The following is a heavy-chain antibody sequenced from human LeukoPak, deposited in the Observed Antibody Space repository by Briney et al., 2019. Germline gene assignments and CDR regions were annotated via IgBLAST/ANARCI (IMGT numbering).Heavy chain of an antibody. V-gene: IGHV3-7*03. CDR2: IKQDGSEK. Sequence: GGSLRLSCAVSGFTFSSYWMSWVRQAPGKGLEWVANIKQDGSEKYYVDSVKGRFTISRDNAKNSLYLQMNSLRAEDTAVYYCARVRGFGELVYFDYWGQGTLVTVSS. CDR3: ARVRGFGELVYFDY. CDR1: GFTFSSYW. D-gene: IGHD3-10*01. J-gene: IGHJ4*02.